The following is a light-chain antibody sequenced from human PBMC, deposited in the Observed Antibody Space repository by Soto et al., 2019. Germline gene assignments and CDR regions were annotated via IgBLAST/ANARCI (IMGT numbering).Light chain of an antibody. V-gene: IGKV3-15*01. CDR3: QQYNNWTPGGLT. J-gene: IGKJ4*01. Sequence: EIVMTQSPATLSVSPGERATLSCRASQSVSSNLAWYQQKPGQAPRLLIYGASTRASGIPARFSGSGSGTEFTLTISSLQSEDFAVYYFQQYNNWTPGGLTFGGGTKVEIK. CDR2: GAS. CDR1: QSVSSN.